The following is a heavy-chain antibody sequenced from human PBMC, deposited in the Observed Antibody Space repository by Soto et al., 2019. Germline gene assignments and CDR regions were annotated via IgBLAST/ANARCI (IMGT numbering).Heavy chain of an antibody. V-gene: IGHV3-74*01. CDR3: SRETLWFEESPKS. J-gene: IGHJ4*02. D-gene: IGHD3-10*01. CDR1: GFTFGSYW. CDR2: INGDGSST. Sequence: EVQLVESGGGSVQPGGSLRISCAASGFTFGSYWMDWVRQAPGKGLVWVSRINGDGSSTTYADSVKGRFIISRDKAKNTLYLQMNSLRADDTAVYYCSRETLWFEESPKSGGQGTLVTVSS.